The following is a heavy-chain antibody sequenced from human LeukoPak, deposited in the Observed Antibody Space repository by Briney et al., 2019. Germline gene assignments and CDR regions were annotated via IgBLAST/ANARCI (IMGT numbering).Heavy chain of an antibody. D-gene: IGHD5-18*01. CDR2: INHSGST. V-gene: IGHV4-34*01. J-gene: IGHJ4*02. CDR3: ARVPTNTAMVQVDY. CDR1: GGSFSGYY. Sequence: PSETLSLTCAVYGGSFSGYYWSWIRQPPGKGLEWIGEINHSGSTNYNPSLTSRVTISVDTSKNQSSLKLSSVTAADTAVYYCARVPTNTAMVQVDYWGQGTLVTVSS.